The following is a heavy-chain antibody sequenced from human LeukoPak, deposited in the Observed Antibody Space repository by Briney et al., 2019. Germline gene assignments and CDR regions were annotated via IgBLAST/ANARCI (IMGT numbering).Heavy chain of an antibody. V-gene: IGHV4-39*07. CDR1: GGSISSSSYY. J-gene: IGHJ4*02. CDR3: ARDPHPYYYDSSGYQRLDY. CDR2: IYYSGST. Sequence: SETLSLTCTVSGGSISSSSYYWGWIRQPPGKGLEWIGSIYYSGSTYYNPSLKSRVTISVDTSKNQFSLKLSSVTAADTAVYYCARDPHPYYYDSSGYQRLDYWGQGTLVTVSS. D-gene: IGHD3-22*01.